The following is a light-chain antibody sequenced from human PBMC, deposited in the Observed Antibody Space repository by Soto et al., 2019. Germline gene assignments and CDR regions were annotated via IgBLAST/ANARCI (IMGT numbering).Light chain of an antibody. V-gene: IGLV2-14*01. J-gene: IGLJ3*02. CDR2: EVS. CDR3: SSYTSSSTPWV. Sequence: QSALTQPASVSGSPGQSITISCTGTSSDVGSYNYVSWYQQHPGKAPKVMIHEVSNWPSGVSNRFSGSKSGNTASLTISGLQAEDEADYYCSSYTSSSTPWVFGGGTKLTVL. CDR1: SSDVGSYNY.